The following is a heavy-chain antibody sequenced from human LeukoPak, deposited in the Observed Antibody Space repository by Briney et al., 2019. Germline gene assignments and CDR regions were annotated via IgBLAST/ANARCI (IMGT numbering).Heavy chain of an antibody. CDR1: GFSLRSSGVA. D-gene: IGHD3-10*01. CDR2: TYWNNDK. V-gene: IGHV2-5*01. Sequence: KGSGPTLVNPTQTLTLTCSFSGFSLRSSGVAVAWIRQPPGKALEWLAVTYWNNDKSYSPSLRSRLTITKDTSKNQVVLIMTNMDPVDTATYYCAHKGRGSGSYTMWGQGTLVTVSS. CDR3: AHKGRGSGSYTM. J-gene: IGHJ4*02.